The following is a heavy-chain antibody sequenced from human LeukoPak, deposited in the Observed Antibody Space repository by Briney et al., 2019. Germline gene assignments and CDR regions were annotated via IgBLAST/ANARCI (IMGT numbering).Heavy chain of an antibody. CDR1: GFTFGDYA. Sequence: GGSLRLSCTASGFTFGDYAMSWFRQAPGKGLEWVGFIRGKAYGGTTEYAASVKGRFTISRDDSKSIAYLQMNSLKTEDTAVYYCTRDQQLVPFFFDYWGQGTLVTVSS. CDR3: TRDQQLVPFFFDY. J-gene: IGHJ4*02. V-gene: IGHV3-49*03. D-gene: IGHD6-13*01. CDR2: IRGKAYGGTT.